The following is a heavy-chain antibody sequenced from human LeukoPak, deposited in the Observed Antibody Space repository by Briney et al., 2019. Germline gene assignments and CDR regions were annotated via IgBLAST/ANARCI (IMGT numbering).Heavy chain of an antibody. CDR1: GGSITVYY. Sequence: PSETLSLTCSVSGGSITVYYWNWIRQSPGKGLEWIGSISYSGSTNYNPSLKSRVTISIDTSKNRFSLKVSSVIAADTAMYYCARGGSRSYTSSTLDCWGQGTLVTVSS. D-gene: IGHD6-6*01. J-gene: IGHJ4*02. V-gene: IGHV4-59*12. CDR2: ISYSGST. CDR3: ARGGSRSYTSSTLDC.